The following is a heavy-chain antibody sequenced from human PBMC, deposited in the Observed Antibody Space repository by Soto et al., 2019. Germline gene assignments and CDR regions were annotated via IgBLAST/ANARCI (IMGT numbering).Heavy chain of an antibody. CDR1: GYTFTSYG. CDR3: ARVLPPFDP. Sequence: QVQLVQSGAEVKKPGASVKVSCKASGYTFTSYGISWVRQAPGQGLEWMGWINAYNGNTNYAQKLQGRVTMTTDTSTSPAYTERRRLTSDDTAVYYCARVLPPFDPWGQGTLVTVSS. CDR2: INAYNGNT. V-gene: IGHV1-18*01. J-gene: IGHJ5*02.